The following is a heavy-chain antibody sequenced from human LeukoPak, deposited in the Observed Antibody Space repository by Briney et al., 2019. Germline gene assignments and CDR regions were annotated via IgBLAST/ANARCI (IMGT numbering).Heavy chain of an antibody. CDR3: AKDPQHYYDSSGYYFVY. CDR2: ISGSGGST. Sequence: GGSLRLSCAASGFTFSSYAMSWVRQAPGKGLEWVSAISGSGGSTYYADSVKGRFTISRVNSKNTLYLQMNSLRAEDTAVYYCAKDPQHYYDSSGYYFVYWGQGTLVTVSS. J-gene: IGHJ4*02. D-gene: IGHD3-22*01. V-gene: IGHV3-23*01. CDR1: GFTFSSYA.